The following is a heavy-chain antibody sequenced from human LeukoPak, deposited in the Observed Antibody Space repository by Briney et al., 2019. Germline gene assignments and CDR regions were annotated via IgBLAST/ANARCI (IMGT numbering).Heavy chain of an antibody. J-gene: IGHJ4*02. CDR1: GYTFTSYG. CDR2: ISAYNGNT. Sequence: ASVKVSRKASGYTFTSYGISWVRQAPGQGLEWMGWISAYNGNTNYAQKLQGRVTMTTDTSTSTAYMELRSLRSDDTAVYYCARDYDTARTWTYDYWGQGTLVTVSS. CDR3: ARDYDTARTWTYDY. D-gene: IGHD5-18*01. V-gene: IGHV1-18*01.